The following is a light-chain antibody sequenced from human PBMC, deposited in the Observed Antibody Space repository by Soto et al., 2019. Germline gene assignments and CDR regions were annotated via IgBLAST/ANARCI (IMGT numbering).Light chain of an antibody. CDR2: GTS. CDR3: QQRSNRLWT. Sequence: IVLTQSPATLSLSPGDTATLSCRASQSVSKYLAWYQQKPGQPPRLLIYGTSNRATGIPARFSGSGSGTDFTLTISSLEPEDFAVYYCQQRSNRLWTFGQGTKVDNK. V-gene: IGKV3-11*01. CDR1: QSVSKY. J-gene: IGKJ1*01.